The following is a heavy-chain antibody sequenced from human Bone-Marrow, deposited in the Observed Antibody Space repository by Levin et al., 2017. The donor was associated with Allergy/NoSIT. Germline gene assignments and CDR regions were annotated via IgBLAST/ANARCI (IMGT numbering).Heavy chain of an antibody. D-gene: IGHD5-18*01. V-gene: IGHV4-59*01. CDR3: ARGSWIQLWPYHFDF. J-gene: IGHJ4*02. CDR2: IYYRGNT. Sequence: PSETLSLTCTVSGGSISDYYWSWIRQSPGKGLEWIGYIYYRGNTNYNPSLKSRLTISVDTSKNEFSLKLSSVTAADTAVYYCARGSWIQLWPYHFDFWGQGILVTVSS. CDR1: GGSISDYY.